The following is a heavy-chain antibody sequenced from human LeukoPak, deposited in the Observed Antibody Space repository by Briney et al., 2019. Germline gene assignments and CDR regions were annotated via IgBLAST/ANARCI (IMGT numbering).Heavy chain of an antibody. Sequence: SQTLSLTCAISGDSVSSNSAAWDWIRQSPSRGLEWLGRTYYRSKWFFDYAVSVKSRITINPDTSKNQFSLLLNSVTPEDTAVYYCTRDSGLGNDAFDVWGQGTMVTVSS. V-gene: IGHV6-1*01. CDR3: TRDSGLGNDAFDV. CDR2: TYYRSKWFF. J-gene: IGHJ3*01. D-gene: IGHD3-10*01. CDR1: GDSVSSNSAA.